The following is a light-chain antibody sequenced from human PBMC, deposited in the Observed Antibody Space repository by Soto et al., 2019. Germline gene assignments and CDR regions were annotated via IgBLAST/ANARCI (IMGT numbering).Light chain of an antibody. CDR3: QQYETFSGT. CDR1: QSVSGW. J-gene: IGKJ1*01. V-gene: IGKV1-5*01. CDR2: DAS. Sequence: DIHMTQSPPTLSASVGYRLTITCRARQSVSGWLAWYQQKPGEAPKLLIYDASALPRGVPSRFSGSGSGTKVTLPIASLQPDDVATYYCQQYETFSGTFGPGTKVDIK.